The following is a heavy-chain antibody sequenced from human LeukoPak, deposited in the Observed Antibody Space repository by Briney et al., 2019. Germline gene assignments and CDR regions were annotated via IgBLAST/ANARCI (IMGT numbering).Heavy chain of an antibody. D-gene: IGHD3-9*01. Sequence: GGSLTLSCAASGFTLSRFRMSWLRQAPGKGLEWVANIKHGGREKYYVEFVKGRFTISRANAKNSLDLQMNSLRAEDTAVYYCARGGNFDWLSEDRFFDYCGQGTLVTVSS. V-gene: IGHV3-7*01. CDR2: IKHGGREK. CDR3: ARGGNFDWLSEDRFFDY. J-gene: IGHJ4*02. CDR1: GFTLSRFR.